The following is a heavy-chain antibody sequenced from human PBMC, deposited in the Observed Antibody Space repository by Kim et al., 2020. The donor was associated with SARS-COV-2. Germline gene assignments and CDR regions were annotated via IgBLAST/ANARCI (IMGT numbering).Heavy chain of an antibody. CDR3: ARQRAFSLYGMDV. J-gene: IGHJ6*02. CDR1: GYSFTTYW. V-gene: IGHV5-51*01. CDR2: IYPGDSDS. Sequence: GESLKISCKGSGYSFTTYWIGWVRQMPGKGLEWMGIIYPGDSDSRYSPSFQGQVTISADKSISTAYLQWSSLKASDTAVYYCARQRAFSLYGMDVWGQGTTVTVSS.